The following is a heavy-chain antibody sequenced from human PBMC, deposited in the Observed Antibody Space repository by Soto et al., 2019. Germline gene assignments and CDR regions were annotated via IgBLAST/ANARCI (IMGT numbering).Heavy chain of an antibody. CDR2: VNPIVSMS. CDR3: ASTYGSGYLVIDY. D-gene: IGHD3-10*01. Sequence: QVQLVQSGAEVKRPGSSVKVSCKASGDTFNFYSINWVRQAPGLGLEWMGRVNPIVSMSNYAQKFQGRVTMTADKFISTAHTALSSQSSQATDIYYCASTYGSGYLVIDYWGQGALVTVSS. J-gene: IGHJ4*02. CDR1: GDTFNFYS. V-gene: IGHV1-69*02.